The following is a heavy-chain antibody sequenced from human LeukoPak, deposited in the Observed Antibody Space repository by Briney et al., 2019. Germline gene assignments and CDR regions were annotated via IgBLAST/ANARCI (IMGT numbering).Heavy chain of an antibody. J-gene: IGHJ3*02. CDR2: FDPEDGET. Sequence: GASVKVSCKVSGYTLTELSMHWVRQAPGKGLEWMGGFDPEDGETIYAQKFQGRVTMTEDTSTDTAYMELSSLRPEDTAVYYCATREGCSSTSCLDAFDIWGQGTMVTVSS. CDR3: ATREGCSSTSCLDAFDI. V-gene: IGHV1-24*01. CDR1: GYTLTELS. D-gene: IGHD2-2*01.